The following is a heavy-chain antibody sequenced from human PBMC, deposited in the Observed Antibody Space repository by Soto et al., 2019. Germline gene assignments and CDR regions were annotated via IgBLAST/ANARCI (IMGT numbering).Heavy chain of an antibody. J-gene: IGHJ6*02. Sequence: SQTLSLTCAISGDSVSSNSAAWNWIRQSPSRGLERLGRTYYRSKWYNDYAVSVKSRITINPDTSKNQFSLQLNSVTPEDTAVYYCARDCTNGVCYPSYHYGMDVWGQGTTVTVSS. CDR1: GDSVSSNSAA. CDR3: ARDCTNGVCYPSYHYGMDV. CDR2: TYYRSKWYN. V-gene: IGHV6-1*01. D-gene: IGHD2-8*01.